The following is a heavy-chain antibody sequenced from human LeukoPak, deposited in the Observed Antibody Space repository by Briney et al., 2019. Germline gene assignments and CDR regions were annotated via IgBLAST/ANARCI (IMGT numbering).Heavy chain of an antibody. CDR1: EFTFSSYW. V-gene: IGHV3-74*01. Sequence: PGGSLRLSXAASEFTFSSYWMHWVRQAPGKGLVWVSRINSDGSSTSYADSVKGRFTISRDNAKNTLYLQMNSLRAEDTAVYYCARAKSYPLLRFLEWLIDYWGQGTLVTVSS. J-gene: IGHJ4*02. D-gene: IGHD3-3*01. CDR3: ARAKSYPLLRFLEWLIDY. CDR2: INSDGSST.